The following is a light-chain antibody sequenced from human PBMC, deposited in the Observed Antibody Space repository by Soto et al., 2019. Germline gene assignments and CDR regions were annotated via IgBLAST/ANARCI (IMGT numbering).Light chain of an antibody. CDR2: GAS. V-gene: IGKV3D-15*01. Sequence: EIVMTQYPATLSVSTGERATLSCRASQSVSSNLAWYQQNPGQAPRLLVSGASIRATVIPARFSGSGSGTEFPLTISSLQSEDFEVYYCKQYNNWPPVTFGQGTRLEIK. J-gene: IGKJ5*01. CDR1: QSVSSN. CDR3: KQYNNWPPVT.